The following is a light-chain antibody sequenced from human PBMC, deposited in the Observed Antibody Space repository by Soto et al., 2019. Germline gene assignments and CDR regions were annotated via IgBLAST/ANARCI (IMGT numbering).Light chain of an antibody. J-gene: IGKJ1*01. CDR3: QQYHNLRT. CDR1: QIVSSN. CDR2: GAS. Sequence: IVLTKSPATLSVSAWESSTPSCRASQIVSSNFAWYQQKPGQAPRLLIYGASTRATGIPARCGGSGSGTEFPLFISSLQSEDFAVDYCQQYHNLRTFGQGTKVDIK. V-gene: IGKV3-15*01.